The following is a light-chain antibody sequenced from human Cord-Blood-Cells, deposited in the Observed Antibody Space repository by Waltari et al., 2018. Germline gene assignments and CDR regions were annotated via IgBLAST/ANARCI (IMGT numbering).Light chain of an antibody. CDR2: GAS. Sequence: EIVMTQSPATLSVSPGERATLSCRASQSVSSNLAWDQQKPGQAPRLLIYGASTRATGIPARFSGSGSGTEFTLTISSLQSEDCAVYYCQQYNNWPWTFGQGTKVGIK. J-gene: IGKJ1*01. CDR1: QSVSSN. V-gene: IGKV3-15*01. CDR3: QQYNNWPWT.